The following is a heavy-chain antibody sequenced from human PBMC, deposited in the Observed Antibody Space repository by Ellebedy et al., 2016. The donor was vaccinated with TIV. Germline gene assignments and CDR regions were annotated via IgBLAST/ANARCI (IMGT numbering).Heavy chain of an antibody. J-gene: IGHJ4*02. CDR1: GFTFSSYW. D-gene: IGHD6-13*01. Sequence: GGSLRLSCGASGFTFSSYWMHWVRQAPGKGLVWVSRINSDGTSTNYADSVKGRFTISRDNANNTLYLQMNSLRVEDTAVYYCARDGGYSSSEAFDYWGQGTLVTVSS. V-gene: IGHV3-74*01. CDR2: INSDGTST. CDR3: ARDGGYSSSEAFDY.